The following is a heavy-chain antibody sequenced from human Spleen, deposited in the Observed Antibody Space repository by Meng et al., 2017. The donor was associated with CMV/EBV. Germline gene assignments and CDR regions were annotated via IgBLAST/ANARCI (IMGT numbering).Heavy chain of an antibody. CDR3: ARALFNAMDV. V-gene: IGHV3-21*01. CDR2: ISSSSTYM. CDR1: GFTFSGYS. J-gene: IGHJ6*02. D-gene: IGHD2-8*01. Sequence: ESLKISCTASGFTFSGYSMHWVRQAPGKRLEWVSSISSSSTYMYYADSVRGRFAISRDNAKTSLFLQMNSLRVEDTAVYYCARALFNAMDVWGQGTTVTVSS.